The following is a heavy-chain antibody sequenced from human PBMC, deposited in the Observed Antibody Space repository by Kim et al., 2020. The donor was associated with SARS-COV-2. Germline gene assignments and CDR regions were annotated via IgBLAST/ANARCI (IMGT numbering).Heavy chain of an antibody. CDR3: ARAGIAAAGTSGPFDY. J-gene: IGHJ4*02. CDR2: IIPIFGTA. D-gene: IGHD6-13*01. CDR1: GGTFSSYA. Sequence: PVKVSCKASGGTFSSYAISWVRQAPGQGLEWMGGIIPIFGTANYAQKFQGRVTITADESTSTAYMELSSLRSEDTAVYYCARAGIAAAGTSGPFDYWGQGTLVTVSS. V-gene: IGHV1-69*13.